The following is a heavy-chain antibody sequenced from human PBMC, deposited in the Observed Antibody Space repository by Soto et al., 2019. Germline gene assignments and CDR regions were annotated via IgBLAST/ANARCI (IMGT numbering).Heavy chain of an antibody. V-gene: IGHV1-18*01. CDR1: GYTFTSYG. D-gene: IGHD3-22*01. CDR3: ARALYYYDNSGLAY. CDR2: INIYSGDA. J-gene: IGHJ4*02. Sequence: QVRLEQSGPEVKKTGASVKVSCKASGYTFTSYGISWVLQDPGQGLEWMGWINIYSGDANYAQSFQDRVTMTRDTATNTVYMEMRTLRSDDTAVYYCARALYYYDNSGLAYWGQGTLVTVSS.